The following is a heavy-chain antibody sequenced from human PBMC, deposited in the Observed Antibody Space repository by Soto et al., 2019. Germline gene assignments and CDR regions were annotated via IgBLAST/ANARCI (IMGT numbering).Heavy chain of an antibody. CDR1: GFTCSSYA. CDR2: INRNGGST. J-gene: IGHJ4*02. V-gene: IGHV3-64*01. D-gene: IGHD2-21*02. CDR3: ARGGSDYYFDY. Sequence: GGSLRLSCAASGFTCSSYAMHWVRQAPGKGLEYVSTINRNGGSTYYANSVKGRFTISRDNSKNTLYLQMGSLRAEDMAVYYCARGGSDYYFDYWGQGTLVTVSS.